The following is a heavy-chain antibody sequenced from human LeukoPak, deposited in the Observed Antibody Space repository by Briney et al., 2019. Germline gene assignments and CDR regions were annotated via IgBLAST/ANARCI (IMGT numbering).Heavy chain of an antibody. CDR1: GFTFSIYG. J-gene: IGHJ4*02. CDR3: ARASGSHDY. V-gene: IGHV3-33*01. CDR2: IWNDGSNK. D-gene: IGHD1-26*01. Sequence: GGSLRLSCAASGFTFSIYGMHWVRQSPGKGLGWVAVIWNDGSNKYYADSVKGRFTISRDNSKNTLFLQMNSLRAEDTDVYYCARASGSHDYWGQGTLVTVSS.